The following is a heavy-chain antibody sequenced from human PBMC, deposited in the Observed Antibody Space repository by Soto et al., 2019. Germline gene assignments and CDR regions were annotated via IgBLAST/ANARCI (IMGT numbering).Heavy chain of an antibody. J-gene: IGHJ6*02. CDR2: IIPIFGTA. Sequence: QVQLVQSGAEVKKPGSSVKVSCKASGGTFSSYAISWVRQAPGQGLEWMGGIIPIFGTANYAQKFQGRVTITADESTSRAYMELSSLRSEDTAVYYCASGGVVPAARNYYYYGMDVWGQGTTVTVSS. CDR1: GGTFSSYA. D-gene: IGHD2-2*01. CDR3: ASGGVVPAARNYYYYGMDV. V-gene: IGHV1-69*01.